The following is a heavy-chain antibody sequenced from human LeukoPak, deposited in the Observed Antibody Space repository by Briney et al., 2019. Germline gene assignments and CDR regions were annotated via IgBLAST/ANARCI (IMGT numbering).Heavy chain of an antibody. V-gene: IGHV4-59*04. CDR3: ARRGDYEADY. CDR2: IYYSGST. CDR1: GGSISSYY. Sequence: KTSETLSLTCTVSGGSISSYYWSWIRQPPGKGLEWIGYIYYSGSTYYNPSLKSRVTISVDTSKNQFSLKLSSVTAADTAVYYCARRGDYEADYWGQGTLVTVSS. D-gene: IGHD4-17*01. J-gene: IGHJ4*02.